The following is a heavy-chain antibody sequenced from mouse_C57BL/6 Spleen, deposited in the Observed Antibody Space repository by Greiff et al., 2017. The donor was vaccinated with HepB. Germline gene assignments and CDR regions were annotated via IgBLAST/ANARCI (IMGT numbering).Heavy chain of an antibody. CDR2: IYPGDGDT. CDR3: ARSLITTVVEENFDY. CDR1: GYAFSSYW. V-gene: IGHV1-80*01. D-gene: IGHD1-1*01. J-gene: IGHJ2*01. Sequence: QVQLKQSGAELVKPGASVKISCKASGYAFSSYWMNWVKQRPGKGLEWIGQIYPGDGDTNYNGKFKGKATLTADKSSSTAYMQLSSLTSEDSAVYFCARSLITTVVEENFDYWGQGTTLTVSS.